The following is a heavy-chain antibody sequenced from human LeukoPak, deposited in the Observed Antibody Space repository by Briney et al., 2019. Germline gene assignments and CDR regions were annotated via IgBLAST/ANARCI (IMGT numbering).Heavy chain of an antibody. Sequence: ASVKVSCKASGYTFTGYYMHWVRQAPGQGLEWMGWINPNSGGTNYAQKCQGRVTMTRDTSISTAYMELSRLRSGDTAVYYCAREYITMIVGDWFDPWGQGTLVTVSS. V-gene: IGHV1-2*02. J-gene: IGHJ5*02. CDR1: GYTFTGYY. D-gene: IGHD3-22*01. CDR2: INPNSGGT. CDR3: AREYITMIVGDWFDP.